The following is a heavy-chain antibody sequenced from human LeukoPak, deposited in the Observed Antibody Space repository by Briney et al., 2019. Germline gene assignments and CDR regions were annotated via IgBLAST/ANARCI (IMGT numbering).Heavy chain of an antibody. Sequence: SETLSLTCAVYGGSFSGYYWSWIRHPPGKGLEWIGEINHSGSTNYNPSLKSRVTISVDTSKNQFSLKLSSVTAADTAVYYCASRQLWLRRGWFDPWGQGTLVTVSS. CDR1: GGSFSGYY. V-gene: IGHV4-34*01. CDR3: ASRQLWLRRGWFDP. CDR2: INHSGST. D-gene: IGHD5-18*01. J-gene: IGHJ5*02.